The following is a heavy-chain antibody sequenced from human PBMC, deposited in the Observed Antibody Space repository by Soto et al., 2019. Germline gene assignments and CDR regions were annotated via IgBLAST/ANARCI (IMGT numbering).Heavy chain of an antibody. CDR2: ISGSGGST. D-gene: IGHD2-15*01. J-gene: IGHJ4*02. CDR3: ARRVSGSRYFD. Sequence: EVQLLESGGGLVQPGGSLRLSCAASGFTFSSYAMRWVRQAPVKGLEWVSAISGSGGSTYYADSVKGRFTISRDNSNNTLYLQMNSLRAEDTAVYYWARRVSGSRYFDLGQGTLVTVSS. CDR1: GFTFSSYA. V-gene: IGHV3-23*01.